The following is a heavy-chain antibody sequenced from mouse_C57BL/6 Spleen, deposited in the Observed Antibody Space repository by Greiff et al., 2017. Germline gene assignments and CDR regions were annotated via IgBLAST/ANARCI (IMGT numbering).Heavy chain of an antibody. V-gene: IGHV5-17*01. Sequence: EVMLVESGGGLVKPGGSLKLSCAASGFTFSDYGMHWVRQAPEKGLEWVAYISSGSSTIYYADTVKGRFTISRDNAKNTLFLQMTSLRSEDTAMYYCAGLRRDAMDYWGQGTSVTVSS. CDR2: ISSGSSTI. CDR3: AGLRRDAMDY. D-gene: IGHD1-2*01. CDR1: GFTFSDYG. J-gene: IGHJ4*01.